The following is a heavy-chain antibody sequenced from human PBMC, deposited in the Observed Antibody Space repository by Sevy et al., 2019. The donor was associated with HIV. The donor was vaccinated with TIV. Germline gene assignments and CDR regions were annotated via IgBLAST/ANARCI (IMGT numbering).Heavy chain of an antibody. V-gene: IGHV4-39*01. CDR1: GGSISSSSYY. D-gene: IGHD6-19*01. J-gene: IGHJ4*02. CDR2: IYYSGST. CDR3: ARGQWLVHDY. Sequence: SETLSLTCTVSGGSISSSSYYWGWIRQPPGKGLEWIGSIYYSGSTYYNPSLKSRVTISVDTSKNQFSLKLSSVTAAHTAVYYCARGQWLVHDYWGQGTLVTVSS.